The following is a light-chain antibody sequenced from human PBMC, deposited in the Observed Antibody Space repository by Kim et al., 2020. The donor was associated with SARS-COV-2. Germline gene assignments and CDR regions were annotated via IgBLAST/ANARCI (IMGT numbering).Light chain of an antibody. CDR3: QQFGGSPPIT. J-gene: IGKJ5*01. CDR1: ESVDSSK. CDR2: GAS. Sequence: EIVLTQSPGTLSSSPGETATFSCRASESVDSSKLAWYQQKPGQAPRLLIFGASSRATGIPDRFSGSGSGTDFTLTISRLEPEDFAVYYCQQFGGSPPITFGQGIRLEIK. V-gene: IGKV3-20*01.